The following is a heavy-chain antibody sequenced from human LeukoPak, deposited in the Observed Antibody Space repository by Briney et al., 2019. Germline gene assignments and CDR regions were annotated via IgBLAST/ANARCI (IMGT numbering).Heavy chain of an antibody. V-gene: IGHV4-61*05. J-gene: IGHJ6*03. Sequence: SETLSLTCTVSSGSISSSSYYWGWIPQPPGKGLEWIGYIYYSGRTNYNPSLKSRVTISVDTSKNQFSLKLSPVTAAATAVYYCARGGGSGSYYYYMDVWGKGTTVTISS. CDR3: ARGGGSGSYYYYMDV. CDR1: SGSISSSSYY. CDR2: IYYSGRT. D-gene: IGHD3-10*01.